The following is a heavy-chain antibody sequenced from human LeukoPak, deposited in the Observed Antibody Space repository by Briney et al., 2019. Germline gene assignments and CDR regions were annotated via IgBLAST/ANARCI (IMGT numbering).Heavy chain of an antibody. D-gene: IGHD2-2*01. V-gene: IGHV3-23*01. CDR3: AKPTKRGYCSSTSCTDAFDI. CDR2: VSGSGDTT. Sequence: PGGSLRLSCAASGFTFTSYAMSWVRQAPGKGLEWVSIVSGSGDTTYYADSVKGRFTISRDNSKNTLYLQMNSLRAEDTAVYYCAKPTKRGYCSSTSCTDAFDIWGQGTMVTVSS. J-gene: IGHJ3*02. CDR1: GFTFTSYA.